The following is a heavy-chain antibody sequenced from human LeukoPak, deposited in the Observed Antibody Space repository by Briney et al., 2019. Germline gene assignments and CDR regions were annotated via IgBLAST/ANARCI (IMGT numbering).Heavy chain of an antibody. J-gene: IGHJ4*02. CDR1: GYTFTGYY. D-gene: IGHD3-16*01. CDR2: VNPNSGGT. CDR3: APGGGSTFGGEVAYYFDY. V-gene: IGHV1-2*02. Sequence: ASVKVSCKASGYTFTGYYMHWVRQAPGQGLEWMGWVNPNSGGTNYAQKFQGRVTTTRDTSINTAYMELNRLIYDDTAVYYCAPGGGSTFGGEVAYYFDYWGQGTLVTVSS.